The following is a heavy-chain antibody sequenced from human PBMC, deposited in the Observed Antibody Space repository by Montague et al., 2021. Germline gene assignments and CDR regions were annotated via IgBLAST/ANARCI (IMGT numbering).Heavy chain of an antibody. D-gene: IGHD1-26*01. CDR1: GFSFSVYA. V-gene: IGHV3-33*01. CDR2: VGHDGNYE. J-gene: IGHJ4*02. CDR3: ARDFRVGTYFDF. Sequence: SLRLSCAASGFSFSVYAMHWVRQAPGEGLEWVAVVGHDGNYEKYADSVRGRFIVSRDDSRTTLYLQLNSLRAEDTAVYYCARDFRVGTYFDFLGQGTLVTVSS.